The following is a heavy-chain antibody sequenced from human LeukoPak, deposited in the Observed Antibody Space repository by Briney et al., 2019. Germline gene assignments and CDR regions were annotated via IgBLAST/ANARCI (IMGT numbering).Heavy chain of an antibody. CDR2: IYSGGST. CDR3: ARDDIAVAGTDY. V-gene: IGHV3-53*01. Sequence: GGSLRLSCAASGFTFSSYSMNWVRQAPGKGLEWVSVIYSGGSTYYADSVKGRFTISRDNSKNTLYLQMNSLRAEDTAVYYCARDDIAVAGTDYWGQGTLVTVSS. D-gene: IGHD6-19*01. J-gene: IGHJ4*02. CDR1: GFTFSSYS.